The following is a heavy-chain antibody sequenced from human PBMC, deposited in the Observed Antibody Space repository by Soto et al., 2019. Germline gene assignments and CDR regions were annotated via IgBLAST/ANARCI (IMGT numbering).Heavy chain of an antibody. CDR1: GGTFSSYA. CDR3: ARVLRYYYDSSGYYTGFDY. J-gene: IGHJ4*02. CDR2: IIPIFGTA. V-gene: IGHV1-69*01. D-gene: IGHD3-22*01. Sequence: QVQLVQSGAEVKKPGSSVKVSCKASGGTFSSYAISWVRQAPGQGLEWMGGIIPIFGTANYAQKFRGRVTITADESTSTAYMELSSLRSEDTAVYYCARVLRYYYDSSGYYTGFDYWGQGTLVTVSS.